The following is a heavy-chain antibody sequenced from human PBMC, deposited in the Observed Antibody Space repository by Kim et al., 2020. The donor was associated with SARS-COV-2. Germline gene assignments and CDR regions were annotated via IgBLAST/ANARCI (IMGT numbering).Heavy chain of an antibody. CDR3: ATESFFGVVIYALNY. CDR2: FDPQYGET. J-gene: IGHJ4*02. V-gene: IGHV1-24*01. Sequence: ASAKVSCKVSGYTLTELSIHWVRQTPGKGLEWMGNFDPQYGETIYAQKFQGRFTMTEDTSTDTAYLELSSLTSEDTAVYFCATESFFGVVIYALNYWGQGTLVTVSS. CDR1: GYTLTELS. D-gene: IGHD3-3*01.